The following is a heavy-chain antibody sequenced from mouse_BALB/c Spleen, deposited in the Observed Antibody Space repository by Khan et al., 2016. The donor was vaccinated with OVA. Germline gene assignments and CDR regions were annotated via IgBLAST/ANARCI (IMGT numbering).Heavy chain of an antibody. D-gene: IGHD2-1*01. CDR2: INTYIGQP. V-gene: IGHV9-1*02. J-gene: IGHJ2*01. CDR3: ARSRCNFLLDL. CDR1: GYTFTDYG. Sequence: QIQLVQSGPELKKPGETVRISCKASGYTFTDYGMNWVKQAPGKGLKWMGWINTYIGQPTYAAEFKGRFVFSLETSASTAHLQINNLKNEDMATYFCARSRCNFLLDLWGQGTTLTVSS.